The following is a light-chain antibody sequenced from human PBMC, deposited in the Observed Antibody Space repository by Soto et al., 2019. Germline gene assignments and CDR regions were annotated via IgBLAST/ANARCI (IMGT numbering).Light chain of an antibody. Sequence: EIGLTQSPGILSLSPGERATLTCRASQSVTSIYLAWYQQKPGQAPRLLMYGASSRATGISDRFSGSGSGTYFTRTISRLEPEDFEVYYCQQYGSSPVTFGPGTTVDI. CDR2: GAS. CDR1: QSVTSIY. CDR3: QQYGSSPVT. J-gene: IGKJ3*01. V-gene: IGKV3-20*01.